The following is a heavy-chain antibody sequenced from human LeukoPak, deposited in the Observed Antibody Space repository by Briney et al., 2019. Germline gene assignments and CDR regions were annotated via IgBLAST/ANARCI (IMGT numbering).Heavy chain of an antibody. V-gene: IGHV3-74*01. D-gene: IGHD5-24*01. CDR3: AKDDRWLQFCC. J-gene: IGHJ4*02. CDR2: INSDGINT. CDR1: GFTFSNYW. Sequence: PGGSLRLSCAASGFTFSNYWMHWVRQAPGKGLVWVSRINSDGINTSYADSVKGRFTISRDNAKNTLNLQMNSLRAEDTAVYYCAKDDRWLQFCCWGQGTLVTVSA.